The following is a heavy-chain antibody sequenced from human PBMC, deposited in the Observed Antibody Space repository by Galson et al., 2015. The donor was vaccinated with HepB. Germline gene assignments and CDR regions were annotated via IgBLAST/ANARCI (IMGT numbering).Heavy chain of an antibody. CDR3: ARRNEFGVVIIPEGDLNYGMDV. J-gene: IGHJ6*02. CDR1: GGTFSSYA. Sequence: SVKVSCKASGGTFSSYAISWVRQAPGQGLEWMGGIIPIFGTANYAQKFQGRVTITADESTSTAYMELSSLRSEDTAVYYCARRNEFGVVIIPEGDLNYGMDVWGQGTTVTVSS. CDR2: IIPIFGTA. V-gene: IGHV1-69*13. D-gene: IGHD3-3*01.